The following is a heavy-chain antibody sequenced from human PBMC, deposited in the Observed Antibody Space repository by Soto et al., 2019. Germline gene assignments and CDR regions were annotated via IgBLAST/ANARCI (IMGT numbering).Heavy chain of an antibody. V-gene: IGHV4-4*07. D-gene: IGHD5-18*01. CDR1: GCSISSYY. CDR3: AREGRYSYGYAEYFQH. J-gene: IGHJ1*01. Sequence: SESLTLTCAVSGCSISSYYWSWIRQPAGKGLEWIGRIYTSGSTNYNPSLKSRVTMSVDTSKNQFSLKLSSVTAADTAVYYCAREGRYSYGYAEYFQHWGQGTLVTVSS. CDR2: IYTSGST.